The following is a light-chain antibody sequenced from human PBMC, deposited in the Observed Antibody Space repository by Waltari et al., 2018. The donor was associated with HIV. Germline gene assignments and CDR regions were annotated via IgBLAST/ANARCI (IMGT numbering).Light chain of an antibody. CDR1: STDVGPYNL. Sequence: QSAPTQPASVSGSPGQSITISCTGTSTDVGPYNLVSWYQQHPGKAPKLMIYEVSKRPSGVSNRFSGYKSGNTASLTISGLQAEDEADYYCCSYAGSSTWVFGGGTKLTVL. V-gene: IGLV2-23*02. CDR2: EVS. J-gene: IGLJ3*02. CDR3: CSYAGSSTWV.